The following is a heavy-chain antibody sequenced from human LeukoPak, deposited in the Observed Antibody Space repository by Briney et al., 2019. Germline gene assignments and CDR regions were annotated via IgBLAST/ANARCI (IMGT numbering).Heavy chain of an antibody. V-gene: IGHV1-46*01. D-gene: IGHD6-19*01. CDR3: ARVSVAGNFDY. Sequence: GASVKVSCKASGYIFTGYYIHWVRQAPGQGLEWMGIINPSGGSTSYAQKFQGRVTMTRDTSTSTVYMELTSLRSQDTAVFYCARVSVAGNFDYWGQGTLVTVSS. CDR2: INPSGGST. J-gene: IGHJ4*02. CDR1: GYIFTGYY.